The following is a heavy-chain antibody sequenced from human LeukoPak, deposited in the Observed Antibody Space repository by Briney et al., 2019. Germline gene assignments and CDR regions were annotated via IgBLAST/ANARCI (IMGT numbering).Heavy chain of an antibody. V-gene: IGHV3-30*18. CDR2: ISYDGSYQ. Sequence: QPGRSLRLSCAASGFTFSTYGMHWVRQAPGKGLECVAVISYDGSYQYYADSVKGRFTISRDNSKNTLFLQMNSLRVEDTAVYCCAKDLPTYGSGSPSVDNWGQGTLVTVSS. J-gene: IGHJ4*02. CDR1: GFTFSTYG. D-gene: IGHD3-10*01. CDR3: AKDLPTYGSGSPSVDN.